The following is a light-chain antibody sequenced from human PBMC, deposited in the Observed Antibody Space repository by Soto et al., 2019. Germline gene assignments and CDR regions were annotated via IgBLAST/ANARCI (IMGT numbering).Light chain of an antibody. CDR1: NSNIGSNA. J-gene: IGLJ1*01. V-gene: IGLV1-44*01. CDR2: SNN. Sequence: QSVLTQPPSASGTPGQRVTISCSGSNSNIGSNAVNWYQQLPGTAPKLLIYSNNLRPSGVPDRFSGSKSGTSASLAISGLQSEDEADYYCVAWDDSLNGYVFGTGTKLTVL. CDR3: VAWDDSLNGYV.